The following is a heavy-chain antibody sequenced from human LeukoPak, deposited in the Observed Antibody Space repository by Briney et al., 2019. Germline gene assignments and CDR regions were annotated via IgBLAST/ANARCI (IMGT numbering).Heavy chain of an antibody. Sequence: ASVKVSCKASGYTFTSYGISWVRQAPGQGLEWMGWINTYNGNTNYAQKFQGRLTMTTDTSTSTAYMELRSLRSDDTAVYYCARDLGYCSSTTCYRKYFDYWGQGTLVTASS. CDR1: GYTFTSYG. CDR3: ARDLGYCSSTTCYRKYFDY. J-gene: IGHJ4*02. CDR2: INTYNGNT. V-gene: IGHV1-18*01. D-gene: IGHD2-2*02.